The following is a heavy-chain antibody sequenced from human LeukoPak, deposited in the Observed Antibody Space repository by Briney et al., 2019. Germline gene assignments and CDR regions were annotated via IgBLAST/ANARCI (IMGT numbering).Heavy chain of an antibody. J-gene: IGHJ4*02. CDR1: GFTFSSYW. D-gene: IGHD3-10*01. CDR3: ARIPGSSGSQYDY. V-gene: IGHV3-74*01. CDR2: INSDGSST. Sequence: PGGSLRLSCAASGFTFSSYWMHWVRQAPGKGLVWVSRINSDGSSTDYADSVKGRFTISRDNAKNTLFLLMSSLRAEDTAVYYFARIPGSSGSQYDYWGQGPLVTVS.